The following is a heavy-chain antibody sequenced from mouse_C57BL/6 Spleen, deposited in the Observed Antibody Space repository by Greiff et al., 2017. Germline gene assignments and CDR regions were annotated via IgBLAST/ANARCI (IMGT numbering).Heavy chain of an antibody. V-gene: IGHV1-64*01. CDR2: IHPNSGGT. J-gene: IGHJ4*01. CDR1: GYTFTSYS. Sequence: QVQLQQPGAELVKPGASVKLSCKASGYTFTSYSMHWVKQRPGQGLEWIGKIHPNSGGTKYNEKFKSKATLTVEKSSSTAYMQLSSLTSEDSAVYYCARKRGGYALDYWGQGTSLTVSS. CDR3: ARKRGGYALDY.